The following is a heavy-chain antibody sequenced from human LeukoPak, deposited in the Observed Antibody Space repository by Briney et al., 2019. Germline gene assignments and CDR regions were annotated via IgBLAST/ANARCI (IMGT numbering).Heavy chain of an antibody. CDR3: ARGVVPAAIDY. CDR2: IYYSGST. V-gene: IGHV4-59*01. CDR1: GGSISSYY. D-gene: IGHD2-2*01. J-gene: IGHJ4*02. Sequence: PPETLSLTCTVSGGSISSYYWSWIRQPPGKGLEWIGYIYYSGSTNYNPSLKSRVTISVDTSKNQFSLKLSSVTAADTAVYYCARGVVPAAIDYWGQGTLVTVSS.